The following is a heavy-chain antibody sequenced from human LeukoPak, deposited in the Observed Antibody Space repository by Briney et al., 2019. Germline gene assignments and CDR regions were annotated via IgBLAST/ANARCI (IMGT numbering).Heavy chain of an antibody. CDR2: ISWDGGST. J-gene: IGHJ6*03. CDR3: AKVAESLRFLEWLLTYMDV. V-gene: IGHV3-43D*03. Sequence: PGGSLRLSCAASGFTFDDYAMHWVRQAPGKGLEWVSLISWDGGSTYYADSVKGRFTISRDNSKNSLYLQMNSLRAEDTALYYCAKVAESLRFLEWLLTYMDVWAKGPRSPSP. D-gene: IGHD3-3*01. CDR1: GFTFDDYA.